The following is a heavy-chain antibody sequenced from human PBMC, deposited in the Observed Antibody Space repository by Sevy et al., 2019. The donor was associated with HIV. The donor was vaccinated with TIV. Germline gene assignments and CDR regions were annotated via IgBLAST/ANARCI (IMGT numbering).Heavy chain of an antibody. V-gene: IGHV1-18*01. J-gene: IGHJ4*02. D-gene: IGHD3-10*01. CDR3: ARVPTYYYGSATYFES. CDR1: GGTFSSYG. CDR2: IGAYNGNT. Sequence: ASVKVSCKASGGTFSSYGISWVRQAPGQGLEWMGWIGAYNGNTNSAQKLQGRVTMTTDTSTSTAYMELSSLRSDDTAIYYCARVPTYYYGSATYFESWGQGTLVTVSS.